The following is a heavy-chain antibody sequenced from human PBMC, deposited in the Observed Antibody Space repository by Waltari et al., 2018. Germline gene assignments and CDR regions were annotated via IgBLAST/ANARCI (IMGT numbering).Heavy chain of an antibody. Sequence: QVQLVESGGGVVLPGTSLRLSCEVSGFSVRNYAMHWVRQPPGKGVEWMARSLYDGSDKYSEDSVKGRFTSSRDESKNTVDLQINSLRGEDTAVYYCARVLGISNFDYWGQGALVTVSS. CDR2: SLYDGSDK. J-gene: IGHJ4*02. CDR3: ARVLGISNFDY. CDR1: GFSVRNYA. V-gene: IGHV3-30-3*01.